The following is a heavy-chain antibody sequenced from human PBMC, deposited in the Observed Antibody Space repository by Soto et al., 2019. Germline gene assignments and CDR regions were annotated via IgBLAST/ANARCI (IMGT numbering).Heavy chain of an antibody. D-gene: IGHD3-10*01. V-gene: IGHV4-61*01. CDR1: GGSVSSGSYY. Sequence: SETLSLTCTVSGGSVSSGSYYWSWIRQPPGKGLEWIGYIYYSGSTNYNPSLKSRVTISVDTSKNQFSLKLSSVTAADTAVYYCARVITMVRGVIRFYDAVDIWGQGTMVTV. J-gene: IGHJ3*02. CDR3: ARVITMVRGVIRFYDAVDI. CDR2: IYYSGST.